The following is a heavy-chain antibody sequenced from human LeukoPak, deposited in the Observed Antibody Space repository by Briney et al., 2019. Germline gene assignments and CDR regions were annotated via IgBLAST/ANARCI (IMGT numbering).Heavy chain of an antibody. V-gene: IGHV3-48*03. Sequence: GGSLRLSCAASGFTFSSYEMNWVRQAPGKGLEWASYISSSGSTIYYADSVKGRFTISRDNAKNSLYLQMNSLRAEGTAVYYCARAVAGPNYYFDYWGQGTLVSVS. CDR1: GFTFSSYE. CDR3: ARAVAGPNYYFDY. CDR2: ISSSGSTI. J-gene: IGHJ4*02. D-gene: IGHD6-19*01.